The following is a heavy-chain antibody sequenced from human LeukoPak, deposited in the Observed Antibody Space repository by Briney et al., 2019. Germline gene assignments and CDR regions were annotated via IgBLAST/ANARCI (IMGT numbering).Heavy chain of an antibody. D-gene: IGHD5-18*01. V-gene: IGHV4-59*01. CDR1: GGPISSYY. J-gene: IGHJ6*02. Sequence: SETLSLTCTVSGGPISSYYWSWIRQPPGKGLEWIGYIYYSGSTNYNPSLKSRVTISVDTSKNQFSLKLSSVTAADTAVYYCARRGYSYGRRDYYYGMDVWGQGTTVTVSS. CDR2: IYYSGST. CDR3: ARRGYSYGRRDYYYGMDV.